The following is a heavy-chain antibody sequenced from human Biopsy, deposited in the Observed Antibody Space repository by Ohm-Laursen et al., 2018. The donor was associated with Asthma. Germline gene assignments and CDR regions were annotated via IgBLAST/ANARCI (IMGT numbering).Heavy chain of an antibody. CDR3: ARGYSGSDRIVYYYSGLEV. J-gene: IGHJ6*02. D-gene: IGHD5-12*01. V-gene: IGHV1-69*13. CDR2: LIPVLGTP. CDR1: GDSFSNYA. Sequence: SVKVSCKASGDSFSNYAISWVRQAPGQGLEWMGGLIPVLGTPDHAQMFEGRVTITADESTSTAYMELSSLCSEDTAVYYCARGYSGSDRIVYYYSGLEVWGQGTTVTVSS.